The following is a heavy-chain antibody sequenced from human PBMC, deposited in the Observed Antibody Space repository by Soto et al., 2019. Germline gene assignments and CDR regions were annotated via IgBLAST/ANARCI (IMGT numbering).Heavy chain of an antibody. CDR3: AKGSWLVGEYNWFDP. Sequence: AETLSLTCTVSGGSISNYYCNWIRQPAGKGLEWIGRIDTSGSTNYNPSLKSRVTMSVDTSKQEFSLKLSSVTAEDTAVYYCAKGSWLVGEYNWFDPWGQGTLVTVSS. J-gene: IGHJ5*02. CDR2: IDTSGST. D-gene: IGHD6-19*01. CDR1: GGSISNYY. V-gene: IGHV4-4*07.